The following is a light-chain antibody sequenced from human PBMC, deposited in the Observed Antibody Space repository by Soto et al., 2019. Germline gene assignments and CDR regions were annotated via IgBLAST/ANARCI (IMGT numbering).Light chain of an antibody. CDR1: SGSIASNY. CDR2: EDN. J-gene: IGLJ2*01. Sequence: FMLTQPHSVSESPGKTVTISCTGSSGSIASNYVQWYQQRPGSAPTTVIYEDNQRPSGVPDRFSGSIDSSSNSASLTISGLKNEDEADYYCQSYDSYSVVFGGGTKLTVL. CDR3: QSYDSYSVV. V-gene: IGLV6-57*02.